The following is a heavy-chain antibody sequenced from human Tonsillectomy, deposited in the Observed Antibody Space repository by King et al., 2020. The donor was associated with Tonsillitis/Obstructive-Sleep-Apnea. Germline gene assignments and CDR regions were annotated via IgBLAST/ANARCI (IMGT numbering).Heavy chain of an antibody. CDR1: GFTFSNAW. D-gene: IGHD2-2*01. Sequence: VQLVESGGGLVKPGGSLRLSCAASGFTFSNAWMSWVRQAPGKGLEWVGRIKSKTDGGTTDYAAPVKGRFTISRDDSKNTLYLQMNSLKTEDTAVYYCTTDFIKYQLPLYFQHWGQGTLVTVSS. V-gene: IGHV3-15*01. J-gene: IGHJ1*01. CDR3: TTDFIKYQLPLYFQH. CDR2: IKSKTDGGTT.